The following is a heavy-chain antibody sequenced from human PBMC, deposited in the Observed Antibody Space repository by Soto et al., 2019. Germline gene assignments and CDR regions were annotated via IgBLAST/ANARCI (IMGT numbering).Heavy chain of an antibody. CDR2: ISSNGGST. CDR1: GFTFSSHA. Sequence: EVQLVESGGGLVQPGGSLRLSCAASGFTFSSHAMHWVRQAPGKGLEYVSAISSNGGSTYYANSVKGRFTISRDNSKNTLYLQMGSLRAEDMAVYYCAREEAWGQGTLVTVSS. J-gene: IGHJ4*02. CDR3: AREEA. V-gene: IGHV3-64*01.